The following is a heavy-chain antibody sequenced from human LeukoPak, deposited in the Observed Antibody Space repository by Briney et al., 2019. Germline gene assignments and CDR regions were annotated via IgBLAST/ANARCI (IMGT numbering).Heavy chain of an antibody. CDR3: ARGDHNCGGDCHRDY. D-gene: IGHD2-21*02. CDR2: INPNSGGT. Sequence: ASVKVSCKASGYTFTGYYMHWVRQAPGQGLEWMGWINPNSGGTNYAQKFQGRVTMTRDTSISTAYMELSRLRSDDTAVYYCARGDHNCGGDCHRDYWGQGTLVTVSS. J-gene: IGHJ4*02. V-gene: IGHV1-2*02. CDR1: GYTFTGYY.